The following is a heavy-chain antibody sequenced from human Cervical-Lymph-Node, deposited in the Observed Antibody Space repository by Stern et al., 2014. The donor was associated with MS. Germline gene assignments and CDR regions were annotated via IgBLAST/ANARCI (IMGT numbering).Heavy chain of an antibody. CDR2: IITIFGAA. CDR1: GGTFSSYA. D-gene: IGHD4-23*01. CDR3: ARDPPYGGNSGFVVFLY. V-gene: IGHV1-69*01. J-gene: IGHJ4*02. Sequence: VQLEESGAEVKKPGSSVKVSCKASGGTFSSYAISWVRQAPGPGLEWMGGIITIFGAANYAQKFQGRVTITADASTSQAHQEPRSLRSEDTAVYYCARDPPYGGNSGFVVFLYWGQGTLVTVSS.